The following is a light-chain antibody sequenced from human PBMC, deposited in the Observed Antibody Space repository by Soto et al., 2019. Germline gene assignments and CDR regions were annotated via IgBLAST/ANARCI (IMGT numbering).Light chain of an antibody. CDR2: GAS. Sequence: EIVLTQSPGTLSLSPGERATLSCRASQSVSSSYLAWYQQKPGQAPRLLIYGASSRATGIPDRFSGSGSGTDFTLTISSLEAEDFAVYYCQQRSRSPFTFGPGTKVDIK. CDR1: QSVSSSY. J-gene: IGKJ3*01. V-gene: IGKV3-20*01. CDR3: QQRSRSPFT.